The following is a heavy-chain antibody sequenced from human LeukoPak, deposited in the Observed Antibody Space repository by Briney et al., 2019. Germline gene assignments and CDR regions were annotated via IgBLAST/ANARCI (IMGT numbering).Heavy chain of an antibody. CDR2: INHSGST. Sequence: SETLSLTCAVYGGSFSGYYWSWIRRPPGKGLEWIGEINHSGSTNYNPSLKSRVTISVDTSKNQFSLKLSSVTAADTAVYYCARVLRYCSGGNCYSGGLGYMDVWGKGTTVTISS. V-gene: IGHV4-34*01. CDR1: GGSFSGYY. CDR3: ARVLRYCSGGNCYSGGLGYMDV. D-gene: IGHD2-15*01. J-gene: IGHJ6*03.